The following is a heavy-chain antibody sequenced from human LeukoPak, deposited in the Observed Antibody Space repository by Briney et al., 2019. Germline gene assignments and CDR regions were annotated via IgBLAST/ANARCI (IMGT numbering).Heavy chain of an antibody. Sequence: SETLSLTCAVYGGSFSGYYWSWIRQPPGKGLEWIGEINHSGSTNYNPSLKSRVTISVDTSKNQFSLKLSSVTAADTAVYYCATSLGNYLNYWGQGTLVTVSS. CDR3: ATSLGNYLNY. J-gene: IGHJ4*02. V-gene: IGHV4-34*01. D-gene: IGHD1-7*01. CDR2: INHSGST. CDR1: GGSFSGYY.